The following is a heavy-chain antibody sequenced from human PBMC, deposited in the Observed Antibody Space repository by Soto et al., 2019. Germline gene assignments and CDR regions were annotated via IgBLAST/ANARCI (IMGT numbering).Heavy chain of an antibody. CDR1: GVICSSYA. V-gene: IGHV3-23*01. CDR3: AKATATSGGAFEI. Sequence: GSLRLSCAVSGVICSSYAMSWVRQAPGKGLEWVSTILVGGSTHYEDAVKGRFTISRVTSKNTVYLQMNSLTAGDTAVYYCAKATATSGGAFEIYGQGTMVT. CDR2: ILVGGST. J-gene: IGHJ3*02. D-gene: IGHD1-1*01.